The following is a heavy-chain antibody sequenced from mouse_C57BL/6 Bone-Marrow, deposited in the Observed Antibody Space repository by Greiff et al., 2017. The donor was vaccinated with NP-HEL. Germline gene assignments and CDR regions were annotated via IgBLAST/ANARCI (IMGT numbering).Heavy chain of an antibody. J-gene: IGHJ4*01. CDR2: IDPSDSYT. CDR1: GYTFTSYW. V-gene: IGHV1-69*01. CDR3: ARWGYPYYAMDY. Sequence: QVQLQQPGAELVMPGASVKLSCKASGYTFTSYWMHWVKQRPGQGLEWIGEIDPSDSYTNYNQKFKSKSTLTVDKSSSTAYMQLSSLTSEDSAVYYCARWGYPYYAMDYWGQGTSVTVSS.